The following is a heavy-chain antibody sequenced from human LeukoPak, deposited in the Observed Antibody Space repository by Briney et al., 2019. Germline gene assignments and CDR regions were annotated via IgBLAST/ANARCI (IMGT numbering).Heavy chain of an antibody. D-gene: IGHD5-18*01. V-gene: IGHV3-66*01. CDR3: ARETPLDTAMAPFDY. CDR2: IYSGGST. Sequence: GGSLRLSCVVSGFDVNTRYMSWVRQAPGKGLEWVSVIYSGGSTYYADSVKGRFTISRDNSKNTLYLQMNSLRAEDTAVYYCARETPLDTAMAPFDYWGQGTLVTVSS. CDR1: GFDVNTRY. J-gene: IGHJ4*02.